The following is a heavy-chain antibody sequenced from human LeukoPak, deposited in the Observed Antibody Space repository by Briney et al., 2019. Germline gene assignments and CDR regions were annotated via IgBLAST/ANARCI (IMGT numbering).Heavy chain of an antibody. CDR3: ARDGVALY. J-gene: IGHJ4*02. D-gene: IGHD2-15*01. Sequence: GGTLRLSCAASGFTFSSYGMSWGRQAPGKRPEWNSYINSRSADIHYTDCVRGRFTIYRDNVKNSLFLQMNSLRVEDTVVYFCARDGVALYWGQGTLVTVSS. CDR1: GFTFSSYG. V-gene: IGHV3-48*01. CDR2: INSRSADI.